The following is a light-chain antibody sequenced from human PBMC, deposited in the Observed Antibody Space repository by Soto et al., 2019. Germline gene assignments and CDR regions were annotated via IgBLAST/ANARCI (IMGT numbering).Light chain of an antibody. Sequence: QSALTQPASVSGSPGQSITISCTGTSSDIGFYNYVSWYLQHPGKAPKLMLYEVSSRPSGVSHRFSGFKYGNTASLTITGLQAEDEADYYCNSYTSSSTLYVFGTGTKLTVL. CDR2: EVS. CDR1: SSDIGFYNY. J-gene: IGLJ1*01. V-gene: IGLV2-14*01. CDR3: NSYTSSSTLYV.